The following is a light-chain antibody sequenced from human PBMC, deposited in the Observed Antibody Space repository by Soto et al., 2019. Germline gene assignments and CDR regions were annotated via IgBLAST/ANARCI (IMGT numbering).Light chain of an antibody. CDR3: HQRNNWPLT. J-gene: IGKJ4*01. V-gene: IGKV3-11*01. CDR1: QSVTSY. CDR2: DAS. Sequence: EIVLTQSPATLSLSPGERATLSCRASQSVTSYLAWYQQKPGQAPRLLIYDASNRATGIPDRFSGSGSGTDFTLTISSLEPEDFALYYCHQRNNWPLTFGGGTKVEI.